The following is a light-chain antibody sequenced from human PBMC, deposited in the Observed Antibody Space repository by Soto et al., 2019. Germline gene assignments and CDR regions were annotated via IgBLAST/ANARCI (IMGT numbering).Light chain of an antibody. V-gene: IGKV1-12*01. Sequence: DIQMTQSPSYVSASVGDRVTITCRASHDIGSWLAWFQQKPGKAPKLLIFAASSLPRGVPSRFSGSESETHFTLTISSLQPEDFATYYCQQAYEFPFTFGPGTTL. CDR3: QQAYEFPFT. CDR1: HDIGSW. J-gene: IGKJ3*01. CDR2: AAS.